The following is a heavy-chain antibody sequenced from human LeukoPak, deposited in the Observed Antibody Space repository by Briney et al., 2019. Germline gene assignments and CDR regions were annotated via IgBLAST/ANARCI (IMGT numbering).Heavy chain of an antibody. CDR1: GFTFSSYG. CDR3: ANGSGVWFGELRLDY. CDR2: ISGSGGST. Sequence: GGSLRLSCAASGFTFSSYGMSWVRQAPGKGLEWVSAISGSGGSTYYADSVRGRFTISRDNSKNTLYLQMNSLRAEDTALYYCANGSGVWFGELRLDYWGQGTLVTVSS. V-gene: IGHV3-23*01. J-gene: IGHJ4*02. D-gene: IGHD3-10*01.